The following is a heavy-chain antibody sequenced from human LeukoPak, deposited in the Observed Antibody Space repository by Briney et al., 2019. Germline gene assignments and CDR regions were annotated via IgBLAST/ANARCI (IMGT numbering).Heavy chain of an antibody. D-gene: IGHD1-26*01. J-gene: IGHJ4*02. V-gene: IGHV3-33*01. CDR1: GFTFRNYG. CDR3: APGRGSSGSHTSYFDY. Sequence: PGGSLRLSCAASGFTFRNYGMHWVRQPPGKGLEWVAIIFYDGSNKYYADSVRGRFTISRDNSKSTLYLQMNSLRVDDTAVYYWAPGRGSSGSHTSYFDYWGQGTPVTVSS. CDR2: IFYDGSNK.